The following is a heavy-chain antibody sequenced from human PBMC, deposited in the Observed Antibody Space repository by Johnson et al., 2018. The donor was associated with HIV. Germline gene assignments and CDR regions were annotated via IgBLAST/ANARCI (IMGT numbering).Heavy chain of an antibody. Sequence: QVQLVESGGGLVQPGRSLRLSCAASGFTFSSYAMHWVRQAPGKGLEWVAVISYDGSNKYYADSVKGRFTISRDNSKNTLYLQMNSLRAEDTAVYYCASDSPRIQLWDDAFDIWGQGTMVTVSS. CDR1: GFTFSSYA. D-gene: IGHD5-18*01. CDR2: ISYDGSNK. J-gene: IGHJ3*02. CDR3: ASDSPRIQLWDDAFDI. V-gene: IGHV3-30-3*01.